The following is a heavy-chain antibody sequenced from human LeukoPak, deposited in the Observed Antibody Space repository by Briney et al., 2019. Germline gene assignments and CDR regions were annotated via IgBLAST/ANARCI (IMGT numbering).Heavy chain of an antibody. Sequence: PSETLSLTCTVSGGSISSYYRSWIRQPPGKGLEWIGYIYYSGSTNYNPSLKSRVTISVDTSKNQFSLKLSSVTAADTAVYYCARFPLGEYYFDYWGQGTLVTVSS. CDR3: ARFPLGEYYFDY. CDR2: IYYSGST. CDR1: GGSISSYY. V-gene: IGHV4-59*01. J-gene: IGHJ4*02.